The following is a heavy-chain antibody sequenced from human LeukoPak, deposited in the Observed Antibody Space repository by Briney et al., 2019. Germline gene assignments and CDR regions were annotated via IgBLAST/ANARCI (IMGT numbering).Heavy chain of an antibody. J-gene: IGHJ3*02. Sequence: ASVKVSCKASAYTFTGYYMHWVRQAPGQGLEWMGWINPNSGGTNYAQKFQGRVTMTRDTSISTAYMELSRLRSDDTAVYYCARGRGSGWYVGAFDIWGQGTMLTVSS. CDR3: ARGRGSGWYVGAFDI. V-gene: IGHV1-2*02. D-gene: IGHD6-19*01. CDR2: INPNSGGT. CDR1: AYTFTGYY.